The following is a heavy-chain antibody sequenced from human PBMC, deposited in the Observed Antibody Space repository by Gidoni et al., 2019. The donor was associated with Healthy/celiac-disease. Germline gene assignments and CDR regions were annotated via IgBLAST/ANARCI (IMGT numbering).Heavy chain of an antibody. CDR2: INAGNGNT. D-gene: IGHD2-2*01. CDR3: ARGGYCSSTSCLRIDY. J-gene: IGHJ4*02. CDR1: GYTFTSYA. V-gene: IGHV1-3*01. Sequence: QVQLVQSGAAVKKPGASVKVSCKALGYTFTSYAKHWVRPAPGQRLEWMGWINAGNGNTKYSQKFQGRVTITRDTSASTAYMELSSLRSEDTAVYYCARGGYCSSTSCLRIDYWGQGTLVTVSS.